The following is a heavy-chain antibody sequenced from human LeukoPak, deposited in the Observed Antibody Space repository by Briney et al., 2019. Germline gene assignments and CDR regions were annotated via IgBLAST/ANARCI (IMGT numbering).Heavy chain of an antibody. D-gene: IGHD5-18*01. Sequence: PGRSLRLSCAASGFTFSSYGIHWVRQAPGKGLEWVAVISYDGSNEYYADSVQGRFTISRDNSKNTLYLQMNSLRAEDTAVYYCAKEEDAWVQLWMGFDHWGQETLVTVSS. J-gene: IGHJ4*02. CDR3: AKEEDAWVQLWMGFDH. V-gene: IGHV3-30*18. CDR2: ISYDGSNE. CDR1: GFTFSSYG.